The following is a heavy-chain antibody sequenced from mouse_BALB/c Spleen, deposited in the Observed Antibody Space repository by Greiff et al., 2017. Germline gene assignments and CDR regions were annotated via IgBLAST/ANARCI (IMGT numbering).Heavy chain of an antibody. Sequence: LQQPGSELVRPGASVKLSCKASGYTFTSYWMHWVKQRPGQGLEWIGNIYPGSGSTNYDEKFKSKATLTVDTSSSTAYMQLSSLTSEDSAVYYCTRYTGMDDWGQGTSVTVSS. V-gene: IGHV1S22*01. J-gene: IGHJ4*01. CDR2: IYPGSGST. CDR1: GYTFTSYW. D-gene: IGHD4-1*01. CDR3: TRYTGMDD.